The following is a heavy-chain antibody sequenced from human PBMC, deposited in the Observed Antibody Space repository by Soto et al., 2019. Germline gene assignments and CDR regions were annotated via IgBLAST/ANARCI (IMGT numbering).Heavy chain of an antibody. CDR3: ASTGHSGSYDF. CDR2: INAGNGGT. D-gene: IGHD2-8*02. CDR1: GYTFANYG. J-gene: IGHJ5*01. Sequence: ASVKVSCKASGYTFANYGIHWVRQAPGQRLEWMGWINAGNGGTKYSENFQGRVTITRDTSASTVYLGLSSLSSEDTASYYCASTGHSGSYDFWGQ. V-gene: IGHV1-3*01.